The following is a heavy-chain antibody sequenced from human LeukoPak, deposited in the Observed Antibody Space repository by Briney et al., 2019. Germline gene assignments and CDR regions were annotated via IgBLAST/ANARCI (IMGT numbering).Heavy chain of an antibody. CDR3: ATFIAAAGRRYYFDY. V-gene: IGHV1-24*01. CDR2: FDPEDGET. Sequence: ASVKVSCKVSGYTLTELSMHWVRRAPGKGLEWMGGFDPEDGETIYAQKFQGRVTMTEDTSTDTAYMELSSLRSEDTAVYYCATFIAAAGRRYYFDYWGQGTLVTVSS. CDR1: GYTLTELS. D-gene: IGHD6-13*01. J-gene: IGHJ4*02.